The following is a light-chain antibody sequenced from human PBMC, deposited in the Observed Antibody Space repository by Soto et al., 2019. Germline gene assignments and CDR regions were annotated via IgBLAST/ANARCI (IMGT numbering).Light chain of an antibody. CDR1: QSISSY. V-gene: IGKV3-11*01. J-gene: IGKJ4*01. CDR2: DAS. CDR3: QHRNYWLP. Sequence: EIVLTQSPATLSLSPGERATRSCRASQSISSYLAWYQQKPGQTPRLLIYDASNRATGIPARFSGSGSGTDFTLTISSLEPEDFAVYYCQHRNYWLPFGGGTKVDIK.